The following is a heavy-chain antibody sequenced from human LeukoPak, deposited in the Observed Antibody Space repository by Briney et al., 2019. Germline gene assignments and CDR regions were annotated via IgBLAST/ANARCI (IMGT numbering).Heavy chain of an antibody. V-gene: IGHV1-2*02. CDR1: GYTFTGYY. D-gene: IGHD3-9*01. CDR2: INPNSGGT. J-gene: IGHJ6*03. CDR3: ARDIIRYFDWVAPSYYYYYMDV. Sequence: GASVKVSCKASGYTFTGYYMHWVRQAPGQGLEWMGWINPNSGGTNYAQKFQGRVTMTRDTAISTAYMELSRLRSDDTAVYYCARDIIRYFDWVAPSYYYYYMDVWGKGTTVTISS.